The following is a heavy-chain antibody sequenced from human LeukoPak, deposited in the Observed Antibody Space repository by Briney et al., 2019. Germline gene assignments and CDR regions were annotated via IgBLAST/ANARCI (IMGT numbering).Heavy chain of an antibody. J-gene: IGHJ4*02. CDR1: GGTFSSYA. CDR3: ARDGFWSGGSIDY. Sequence: SVKVSCKASGGTFSSYAISWVRQAPGQGLEWMGRIIPIFGTANYAQKFPGRVTITTDESTSTAYMELSSLRSEDTAVYYCARDGFWSGGSIDYWGQGTLVTVSS. D-gene: IGHD3-3*01. CDR2: IIPIFGTA. V-gene: IGHV1-69*05.